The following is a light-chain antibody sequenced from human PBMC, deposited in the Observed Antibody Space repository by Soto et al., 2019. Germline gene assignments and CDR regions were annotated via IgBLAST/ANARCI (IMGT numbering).Light chain of an antibody. Sequence: EIVLTQSPGTLSLSPGERATLSCRASQSVRSSYLAWYQQKPGQAPRLLIYGASSRVTGIPDRFSGSGSGTDFTLTISILEPEDFAVYYCQQYATSPALTFGGGTKVDIK. CDR1: QSVRSSY. J-gene: IGKJ4*01. CDR2: GAS. V-gene: IGKV3-20*01. CDR3: QQYATSPALT.